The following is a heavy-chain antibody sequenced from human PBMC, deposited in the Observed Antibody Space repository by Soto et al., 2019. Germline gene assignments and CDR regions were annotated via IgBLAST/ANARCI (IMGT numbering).Heavy chain of an antibody. CDR1: GGSFSGYY. D-gene: IGHD2-8*01. CDR3: ARGIVLMVYATFDS. CDR2: INHSGST. J-gene: IGHJ4*02. Sequence: QVQLQQWGAGLLKPSVTLSLTCAVYGGSFSGYYWSWIRQSPGKGLEWIGEINHSGSTNYNPSLKSRVTISVDTSKNQFSLKLSSVTAADTAVYYCARGIVLMVYATFDSWGQGTLVTVSS. V-gene: IGHV4-34*01.